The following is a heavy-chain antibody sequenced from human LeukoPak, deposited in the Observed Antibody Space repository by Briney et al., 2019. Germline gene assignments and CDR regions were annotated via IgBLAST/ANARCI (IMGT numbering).Heavy chain of an antibody. CDR2: IIPIFGTA. V-gene: IGHV1-69*05. Sequence: GASVKVSCKASGYTFTGYYMHWVRQAPGQGLEWMGGIIPIFGTANYAQKFQGRVTITTDESTSTAYMELSSLRSQDTAVYHCASVVNPHRYYYMDVWGKGPTVTVSS. CDR1: GYTFTGYY. CDR3: ASVVNPHRYYYMDV. D-gene: IGHD4-23*01. J-gene: IGHJ6*03.